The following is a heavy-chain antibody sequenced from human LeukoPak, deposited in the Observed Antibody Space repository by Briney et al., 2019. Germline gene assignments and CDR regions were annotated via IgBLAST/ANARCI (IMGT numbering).Heavy chain of an antibody. V-gene: IGHV1-69*08. CDR1: GGTFGRNT. CDR2: IIPRDDKV. J-gene: IGHJ4*02. D-gene: IGHD1-1*01. CDR3: ARDIDWNHDY. Sequence: GASVKLSCKASGGTFGRNTISWVRQAPGQGLEWMGRIIPRDDKVNYAQKLQGRVTITADKSTTTAYMELSSLRSEDTAFYYCARDIDWNHDYWGQGTLVTVSS.